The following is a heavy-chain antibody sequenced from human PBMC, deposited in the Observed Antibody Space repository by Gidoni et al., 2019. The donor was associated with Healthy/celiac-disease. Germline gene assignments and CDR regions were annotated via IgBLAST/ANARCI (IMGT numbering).Heavy chain of an antibody. CDR2: FDPEDGET. CDR3: ATLRMFCSGGACFYNYGMDV. J-gene: IGHJ6*02. D-gene: IGHD2-15*01. Sequence: QVQLVQSGAEVKKPGASVKVSCKVSGYTLTELSMHWVRQAPGKGLEWMGAFDPEDGETIYAQKFQGRVTMTEDTSTDTAYMELSSLRSEDTAVYYCATLRMFCSGGACFYNYGMDVWGQGTTVTVSS. CDR1: GYTLTELS. V-gene: IGHV1-24*01.